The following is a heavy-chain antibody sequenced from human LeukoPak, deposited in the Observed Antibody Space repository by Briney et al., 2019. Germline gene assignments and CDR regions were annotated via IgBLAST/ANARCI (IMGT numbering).Heavy chain of an antibody. CDR2: ISYDGSNK. CDR3: ARDGELAFDY. D-gene: IGHD1-1*01. CDR1: GFTFSDYY. J-gene: IGHJ4*02. Sequence: GGSLRLSCAASGFTFSDYYMSWIRQAPGKGLEWVAVISYDGSNKYYADSVKGRFTISRDNSKNTLYLQMNSLRAEDTAVYYCARDGELAFDYWGQGTLVTVSS. V-gene: IGHV3-30*03.